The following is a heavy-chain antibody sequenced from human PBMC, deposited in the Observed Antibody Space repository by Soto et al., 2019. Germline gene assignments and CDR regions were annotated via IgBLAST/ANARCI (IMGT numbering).Heavy chain of an antibody. Sequence: QVQLVQSGAEVKKPGASVKVSCKASGYTFTGYYMHWVRQAPGQGLEWMGWINPNSGGTNYAQKFQGWVTMTRDTSISTAYMELSRLRSDDTAVYYCARARGYCSGGSCLDFDYWGQGTLVTVSS. J-gene: IGHJ4*02. D-gene: IGHD2-15*01. V-gene: IGHV1-2*04. CDR2: INPNSGGT. CDR1: GYTFTGYY. CDR3: ARARGYCSGGSCLDFDY.